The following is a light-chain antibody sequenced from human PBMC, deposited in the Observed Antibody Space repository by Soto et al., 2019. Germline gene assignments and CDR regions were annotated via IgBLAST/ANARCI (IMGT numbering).Light chain of an antibody. CDR2: GAS. V-gene: IGKV3D-20*02. Sequence: EMVETHSPGTLSLSPGERATLACRASQSVSSSYLAWYQQKPGEAPRLLIYGASSRATGIPDRFSGSGSGTDFTLTISSLEPEDFAVYYCRQRSNWRITFGQGTRLEIK. CDR1: QSVSSSY. J-gene: IGKJ5*01. CDR3: RQRSNWRIT.